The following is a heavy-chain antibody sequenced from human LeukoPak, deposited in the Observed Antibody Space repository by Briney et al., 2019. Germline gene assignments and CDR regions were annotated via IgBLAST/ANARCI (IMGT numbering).Heavy chain of an antibody. V-gene: IGHV3-21*01. CDR2: ISGSSSYI. J-gene: IGHJ6*03. CDR1: GFTFGNYS. Sequence: GGSLRLSCAASGFTFGNYSMNWVRQAPGKGLESVSSISGSSSYIYYADSVEGRFTISRDNAKNSLYLQMNSLRAEDTAVYFCARDPGNHYYYYMDVWGRGTTVTVSS. D-gene: IGHD1-1*01. CDR3: ARDPGNHYYYYMDV.